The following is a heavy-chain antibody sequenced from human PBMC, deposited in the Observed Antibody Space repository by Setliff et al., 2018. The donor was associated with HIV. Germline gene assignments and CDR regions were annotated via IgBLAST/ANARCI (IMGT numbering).Heavy chain of an antibody. CDR1: GVSVGSGGYY. Sequence: PSETLSLTCSVSGVSVGSGGYYWHWIRQNPEKALEWIGYIFHSGDTYYNPTLKSRISMSGDSSKNQFSFELTSLTASDTAVYYWATRPRIAARPFDYWGQGMLVTVSS. J-gene: IGHJ4*02. CDR3: ATRPRIAARPFDY. CDR2: IFHSGDT. D-gene: IGHD6-6*01. V-gene: IGHV4-31*03.